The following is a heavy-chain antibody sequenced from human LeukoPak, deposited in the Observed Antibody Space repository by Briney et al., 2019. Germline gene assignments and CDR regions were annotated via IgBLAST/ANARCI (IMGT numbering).Heavy chain of an antibody. CDR2: INPSGGST. CDR1: GYTFTSYY. Sequence: ASVTVSCKASGYTFTSYYMHWVRQAPGQGLEWMGLINPSGGSTSYAQKFQGRVTITRDMSTSTVYMELSSLRSEDTAVYYCAREGYGSGSYPHYYMDVWGKGTTVTVSS. V-gene: IGHV1-46*01. CDR3: AREGYGSGSYPHYYMDV. D-gene: IGHD3-10*01. J-gene: IGHJ6*03.